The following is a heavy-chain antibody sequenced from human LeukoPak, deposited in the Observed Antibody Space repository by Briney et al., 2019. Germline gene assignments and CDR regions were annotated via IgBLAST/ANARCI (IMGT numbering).Heavy chain of an antibody. D-gene: IGHD1-26*01. CDR3: ARGVGASSNWFDP. CDR1: GFTFSSYA. Sequence: GGSLRLSCAASGFTFSSYAMHWVRQAPGKGLEYVSAISSNGGSTYYANSVKGRFTISRDNSKNTLYLQMGSLRAEDMAVYYCARGVGASSNWFDPWGQGTLVTVSS. J-gene: IGHJ5*02. V-gene: IGHV3-64*01. CDR2: ISSNGGST.